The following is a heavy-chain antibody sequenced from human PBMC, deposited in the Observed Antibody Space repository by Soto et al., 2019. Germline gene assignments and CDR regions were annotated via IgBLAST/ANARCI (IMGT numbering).Heavy chain of an antibody. J-gene: IGHJ6*03. CDR3: ARHRHGSGSYYFILGNYMDV. CDR2: IYYSGST. V-gene: IGHV4-39*01. Sequence: SDTLYLTCTVSGVSISSSRYYWVSNRQPPGKVLEWIGSIYYSGSTYYNPSLKSRVTISVDTSKNQFSLKLSSVTAADTAVYYCARHRHGSGSYYFILGNYMDVWGKGTTVT. CDR1: GVSISSSRYY. D-gene: IGHD3-10*01.